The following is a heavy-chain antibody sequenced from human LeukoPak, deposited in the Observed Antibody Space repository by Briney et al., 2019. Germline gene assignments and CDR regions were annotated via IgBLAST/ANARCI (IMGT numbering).Heavy chain of an antibody. J-gene: IGHJ4*02. V-gene: IGHV3-21*01. D-gene: IGHD3-10*01. Sequence: EGSLRLSCAASGFTFSNYNMNWVRQAPGKGLEWVSCISTRSTYIYYADSVKGRFTISRDNAKNSLYLQMNSLRADDTAVYYCAREEEWYASGTYYKGFDSWGQGTLVTVSS. CDR2: ISTRSTYI. CDR1: GFTFSNYN. CDR3: AREEEWYASGTYYKGFDS.